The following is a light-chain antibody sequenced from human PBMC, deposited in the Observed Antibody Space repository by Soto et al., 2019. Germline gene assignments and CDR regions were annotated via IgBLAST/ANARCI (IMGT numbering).Light chain of an antibody. Sequence: IGLKHSPGAVSLTPGERATLSCRASQSVSSSYLAWYQQKPGQAPSLLIYGASTRATGISARFSGSGSGKEFTLTISSLQSEDFVVYCCQQYNNWPITFGEGTLLEIK. CDR3: QQYNNWPIT. CDR1: QSVSSSY. CDR2: GAS. V-gene: IGKV3-15*01. J-gene: IGKJ5*01.